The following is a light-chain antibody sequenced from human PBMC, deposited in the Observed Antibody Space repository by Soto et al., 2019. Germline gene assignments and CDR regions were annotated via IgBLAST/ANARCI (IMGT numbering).Light chain of an antibody. Sequence: QSVLTQPPSASGSPGQSVTISCSGTSSDVGGYNYVSWYQQHPGKAPKLMIYEVSKRPSGVPDRFSGSKSGNTASLTVSGLQAEDEADYYXXXXXXTXXXFGTXT. CDR1: SSDVGGYNY. V-gene: IGLV2-8*01. CDR2: EVS. CDR3: XXXXXTXXX. J-gene: IGLJ1*01.